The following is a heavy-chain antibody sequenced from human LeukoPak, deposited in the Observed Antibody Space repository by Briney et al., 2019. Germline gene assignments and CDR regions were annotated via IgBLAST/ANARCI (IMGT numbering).Heavy chain of an antibody. J-gene: IGHJ4*02. D-gene: IGHD6-6*01. CDR3: ARIGYSSSSFDY. V-gene: IGHV3-7*03. CDR1: GFTFINYW. CDR2: MKQDGSVK. Sequence: GGSLLLSCAASGFTFINYWMSWVRQAPGKGLEWVANMKQDGSVKYYVDSMKGRFTISRDNAKNSLYLQMSGLRAEDTAVYFCARIGYSSSSFDYWGQGVLVTVYS.